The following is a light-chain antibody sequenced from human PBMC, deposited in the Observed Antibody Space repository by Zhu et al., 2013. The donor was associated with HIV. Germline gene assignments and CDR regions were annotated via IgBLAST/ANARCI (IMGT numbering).Light chain of an antibody. CDR2: DAS. CDR1: QSVSSSH. CDR3: QQYGSSPRT. V-gene: IGKV3-20*01. Sequence: ETVLTQSPGTLSLSPGERATLSCRASQSVSSSHLAWYQQKPGQAPRLLIYDASSRAAGIPDNFSGSGSGTDFTLTISRLEPEDFAVYYCQQYGSSPRTFGQGTKVEIK. J-gene: IGKJ1*01.